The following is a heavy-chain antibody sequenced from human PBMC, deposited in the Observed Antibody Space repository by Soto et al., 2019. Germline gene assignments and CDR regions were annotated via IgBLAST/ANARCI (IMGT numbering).Heavy chain of an antibody. CDR3: ALGGSWFNS. CDR2: IKQDGSEK. D-gene: IGHD3-16*01. J-gene: IGHJ5*01. V-gene: IGHV3-7*01. Sequence: EVQLVESGGGLVQPGGSLRVSCAASGYTFSSYWMSWVRQAPGKGLEWVANIKQDGSEKYYVDSVKGRFTISRDNAKNSLYLQVNSLRAEDTAVYYCALGGSWFNSWGQGTLVTVSS. CDR1: GYTFSSYW.